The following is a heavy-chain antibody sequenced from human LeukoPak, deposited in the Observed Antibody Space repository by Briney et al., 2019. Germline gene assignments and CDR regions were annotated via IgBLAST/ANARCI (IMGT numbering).Heavy chain of an antibody. Sequence: GASVKVSCKASGYTFTSYDINWVRQATGQGLEWMGWMNPNSGNTGYAQKFQGRVTMTRNTSISTAYMELSSLRSEDTAVYYCARATAPLRYFDWLDQVAYYGMDVWGQGTTVTVSS. CDR1: GYTFTSYD. CDR3: ARATAPLRYFDWLDQVAYYGMDV. CDR2: MNPNSGNT. D-gene: IGHD3-9*01. J-gene: IGHJ6*02. V-gene: IGHV1-8*01.